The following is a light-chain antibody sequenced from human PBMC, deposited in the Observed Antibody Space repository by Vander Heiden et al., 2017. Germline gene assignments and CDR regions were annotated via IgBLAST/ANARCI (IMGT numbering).Light chain of an antibody. Sequence: EIVITPSPSTLSVSPGELATLSCMSSQSVSRHLAWYQQNPGQSPRLLIYGASTRATGIPARYSGRGSRTEFTLSISSRLSEDFAVYYCQQDNNWPLTFGPGTKVXIK. CDR1: QSVSRH. V-gene: IGKV3-15*01. CDR2: GAS. J-gene: IGKJ1*01. CDR3: QQDNNWPLT.